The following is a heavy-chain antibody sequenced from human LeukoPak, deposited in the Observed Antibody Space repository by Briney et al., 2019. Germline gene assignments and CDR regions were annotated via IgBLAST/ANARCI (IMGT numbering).Heavy chain of an antibody. CDR2: MYYSGST. J-gene: IGHJ6*02. CDR1: GGSISSRSYY. V-gene: IGHV4-39*07. Sequence: SETLSLTCTVSGGSISSRSYYWGWIRQPPGKGLEWIGSMYYSGSTYYNPSLKSRVTISVDTSKNQFSLKLSSVTAADTAVYYCASQSLAPVMRYYYGMDVWGQGTTVTVSS. D-gene: IGHD3-16*01. CDR3: ASQSLAPVMRYYYGMDV.